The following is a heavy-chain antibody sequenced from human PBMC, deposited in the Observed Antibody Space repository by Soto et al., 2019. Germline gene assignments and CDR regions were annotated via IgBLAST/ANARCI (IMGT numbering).Heavy chain of an antibody. V-gene: IGHV3-30-3*01. CDR2: ISYDGSNK. CDR1: GFTFSSYA. CDR3: ARAIQGREYSSSSGFDY. J-gene: IGHJ4*02. Sequence: PGGSLRLSCAASGFTFSSYAMHWVRQAPGKGLEWVAVISYDGSNKYYADSVKGRFTISRDNSKNTLYLQMNSLRAEDTAVYYCARAIQGREYSSSSGFDYWGQGTLVTVSS. D-gene: IGHD6-6*01.